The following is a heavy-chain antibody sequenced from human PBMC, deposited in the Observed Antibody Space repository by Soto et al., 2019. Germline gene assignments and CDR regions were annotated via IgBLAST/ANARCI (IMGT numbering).Heavy chain of an antibody. D-gene: IGHD2-2*01. CDR1: GDSISSVDHY. Sequence: SETLSLTCTVSGDSISSVDHYWSWIRQPPGKGLEWMGYIYNSGSTHYNPSLKSRVTMSVDKPKNQFSLNLTSVTAADTAVYYCARVISSRDEYFDYWGQGTVVTVSS. V-gene: IGHV4-30-4*01. CDR2: IYNSGST. CDR3: ARVISSRDEYFDY. J-gene: IGHJ4*02.